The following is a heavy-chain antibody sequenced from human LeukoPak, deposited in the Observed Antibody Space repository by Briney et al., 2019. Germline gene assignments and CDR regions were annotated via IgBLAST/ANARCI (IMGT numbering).Heavy chain of an antibody. CDR1: GGSISSYY. Sequence: SETLSLTCTVSGGSISSYYWSWIRQPPGKGLEWIGYIYYSGSTNYNPSLKSRVTISVDTSKNQFSLKLSSVTAADTAVYYCARGWDITIFGVVTYWGQGTLVTVSS. CDR3: ARGWDITIFGVVTY. J-gene: IGHJ4*02. D-gene: IGHD3-3*01. CDR2: IYYSGST. V-gene: IGHV4-59*01.